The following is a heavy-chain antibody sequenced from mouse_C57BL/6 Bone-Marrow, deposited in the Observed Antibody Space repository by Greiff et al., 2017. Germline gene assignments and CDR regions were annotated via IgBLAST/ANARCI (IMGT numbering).Heavy chain of an antibody. CDR2: IYPGGGYT. D-gene: IGHD1-1*01. V-gene: IGHV1-63*01. CDR3: ARGNYYGSSYKYFDV. CDR1: GYTFTNYW. J-gene: IGHJ1*03. Sequence: QVQLQQSGAELVRPGTSVKMSCKASGYTFTNYWIGWAKQRPGHGLEWIGDIYPGGGYTNYNEKFKGKATLTADKSSSTAYMQFSSLTSEDSAIYYWARGNYYGSSYKYFDVWGTGTTVTVSS.